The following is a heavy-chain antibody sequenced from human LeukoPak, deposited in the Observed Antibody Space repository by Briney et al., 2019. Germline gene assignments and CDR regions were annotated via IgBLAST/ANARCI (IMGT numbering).Heavy chain of an antibody. Sequence: GGSLRLSCAASGFTFSSYGMHWVRQAPGKGLEWVAVIWYDGSNKYYADSMKGRFTISRDNSKNTLYLQMNSLRAEDTAVYYCARGEMATIGAYYYGMDVWGQGTTVTVSS. D-gene: IGHD5-24*01. J-gene: IGHJ6*02. CDR1: GFTFSSYG. V-gene: IGHV3-33*01. CDR2: IWYDGSNK. CDR3: ARGEMATIGAYYYGMDV.